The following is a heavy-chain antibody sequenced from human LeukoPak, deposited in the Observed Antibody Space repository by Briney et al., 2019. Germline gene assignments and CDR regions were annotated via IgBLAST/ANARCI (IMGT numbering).Heavy chain of an antibody. CDR3: ARGRGYSYGLYRSEIDY. CDR2: MNPNSGNT. Sequence: GASVKVSCKASGYTFTSYDINWVRQATGQGLGWMGWMNPNSGNTGYAQKFQGRVTMTRNTSISTAYMELSSLRSEDTAVYYCARGRGYSYGLYRSEIDYWGQGTLVTVSS. V-gene: IGHV1-8*01. D-gene: IGHD5-18*01. CDR1: GYTFTSYD. J-gene: IGHJ4*02.